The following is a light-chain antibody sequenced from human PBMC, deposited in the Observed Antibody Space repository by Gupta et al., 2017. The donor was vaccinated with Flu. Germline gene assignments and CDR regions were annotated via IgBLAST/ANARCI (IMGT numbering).Light chain of an antibody. CDR2: KAS. CDR1: QSISSW. Sequence: DIQMTQSPPTLSASVGDRVTITCRASQSISSWLAWYQQKPGKAPKVLIYKASSLESGVPSSFSGNRSGTEFTLTISSLQPDDIATYYCQQYNTYPYTFGQGTKLEIK. CDR3: QQYNTYPYT. V-gene: IGKV1-5*03. J-gene: IGKJ2*01.